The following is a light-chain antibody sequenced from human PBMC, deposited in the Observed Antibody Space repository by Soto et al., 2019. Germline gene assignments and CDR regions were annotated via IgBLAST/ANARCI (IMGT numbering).Light chain of an antibody. J-gene: IGKJ5*01. CDR3: QQSYGTTST. CDR1: ESISWY. CDR2: FXS. V-gene: IGKV1-39*01. Sequence: DIHMTQSPSSLAASLGDRVTLTXRASESISWYFNWYQQEQGXAPNXXXYFXSSLQREVPSRCSGSGSGTDFTLTITSLQPEYFATYYFQQSYGTTSTFGQGTRLEIK.